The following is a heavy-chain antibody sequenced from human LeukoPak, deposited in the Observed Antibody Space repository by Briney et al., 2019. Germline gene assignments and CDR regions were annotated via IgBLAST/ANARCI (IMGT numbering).Heavy chain of an antibody. V-gene: IGHV4-31*03. Sequence: SETLSLTCTVSGGSISSGGYYWSWIRQHPGKGLEWIGYIYYSGSTYYNPSLKSRVTISVDTSKNQFSLKLSSVTAADTAVYYCAGADYDFWSGYFDYWGQGTLVTVSP. CDR2: IYYSGST. CDR3: AGADYDFWSGYFDY. J-gene: IGHJ4*02. CDR1: GGSISSGGYY. D-gene: IGHD3-3*01.